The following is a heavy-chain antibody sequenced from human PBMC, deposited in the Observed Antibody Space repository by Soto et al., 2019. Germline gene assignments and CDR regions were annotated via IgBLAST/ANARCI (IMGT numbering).Heavy chain of an antibody. Sequence: PGGSLRLSCAASGFTFSSYGMHWVRQAPGKGLEWVAVIWYDGSNKYYADSVKGRFTISRDNSKNTLYLQVNSLRAEDTAVYYCARGQSSTSAFGSPPAFAYWGQGTLVTVSS. D-gene: IGHD2-2*01. V-gene: IGHV3-33*01. J-gene: IGHJ4*02. CDR3: ARGQSSTSAFGSPPAFAY. CDR1: GFTFSSYG. CDR2: IWYDGSNK.